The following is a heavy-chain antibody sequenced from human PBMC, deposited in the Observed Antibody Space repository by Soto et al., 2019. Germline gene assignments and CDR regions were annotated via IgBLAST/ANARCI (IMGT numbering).Heavy chain of an antibody. CDR2: IYYSGST. J-gene: IGHJ4*02. Sequence: SETLSLTCTVSGGSISSYYWNWIRQPPGKGLEWIGYIYYSGSTNYNPSLKSRVTISVDTSKNQFSLKLSSVTAADTAVYYCARGFPTVVTVDYWGQGTLVTVSS. D-gene: IGHD4-17*01. V-gene: IGHV4-59*01. CDR3: ARGFPTVVTVDY. CDR1: GGSISSYY.